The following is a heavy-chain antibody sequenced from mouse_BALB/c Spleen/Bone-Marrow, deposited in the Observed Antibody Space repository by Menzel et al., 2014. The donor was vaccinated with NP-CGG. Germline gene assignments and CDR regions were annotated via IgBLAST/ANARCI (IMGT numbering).Heavy chain of an antibody. Sequence: EVQRVESGGGLVKSGGSLKLSCAASGFTFSSYTMTWVRQTPEKRLEWVATISSGGSYTYYPDSVKGRFTISRDNAKNTLYLQMSSLKSEDTAMYYCTRDGKGNYDYAMDYWGQGTSVTVSS. V-gene: IGHV5-6-4*01. CDR2: ISSGGSYT. CDR3: TRDGKGNYDYAMDY. D-gene: IGHD2-1*01. CDR1: GFTFSSYT. J-gene: IGHJ4*01.